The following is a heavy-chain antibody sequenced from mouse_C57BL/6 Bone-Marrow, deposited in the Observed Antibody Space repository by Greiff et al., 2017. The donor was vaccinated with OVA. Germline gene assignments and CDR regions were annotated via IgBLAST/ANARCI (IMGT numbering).Heavy chain of an antibody. CDR2: INPYNGGT. Sequence: VQLQQSGPVLVKPGASVKMSCKASGYTFTDYYMNWVKQSHGKSLEWIGVINPYNGGTSYNQKFKGKATLTVDKSSSTAYMELNSLTSEDSAVYYCARETTMEGGFAYWGPGTLVTVSA. CDR3: ARETTMEGGFAY. D-gene: IGHD2-1*01. J-gene: IGHJ3*01. V-gene: IGHV1-19*01. CDR1: GYTFTDYY.